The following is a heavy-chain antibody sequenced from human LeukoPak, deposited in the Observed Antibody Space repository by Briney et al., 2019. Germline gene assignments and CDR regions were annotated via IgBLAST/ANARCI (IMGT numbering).Heavy chain of an antibody. CDR1: GFTFSSYE. V-gene: IGHV3-48*03. CDR3: ARDREYYDFWSGYQGWFDP. J-gene: IGHJ5*02. CDR2: ISSSGSTI. D-gene: IGHD3-3*01. Sequence: PGGSLRLSCAASGFTFSSYEMNWVRRAPGKGLEWVSYISSSGSTIYYADSVKGRFTISRDNAKNSLYLQMNSLRAEDTAVYYCARDREYYDFWSGYQGWFDPWGQGTLVTVSS.